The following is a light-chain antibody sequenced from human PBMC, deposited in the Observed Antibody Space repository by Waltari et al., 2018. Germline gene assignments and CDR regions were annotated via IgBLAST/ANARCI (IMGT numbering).Light chain of an antibody. V-gene: IGKV1D-8*02. CDR2: TAT. Sequence: AIWVTQSPSLLSASTGDTVSITCRTSQDVKNYFAWYRQKPGKAPELLIYTATFLQTGVPSRFSGSGSGTDFTLTITSLQSEDFATYFCQQNYAFPRTFGQGTKVEVK. CDR3: QQNYAFPRT. CDR1: QDVKNY. J-gene: IGKJ1*01.